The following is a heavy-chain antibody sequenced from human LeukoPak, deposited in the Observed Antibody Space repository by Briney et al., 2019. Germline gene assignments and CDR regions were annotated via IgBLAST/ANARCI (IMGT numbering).Heavy chain of an antibody. J-gene: IGHJ6*03. V-gene: IGHV3-20*04. Sequence: GGSLRLSCATSGFTFDDYGMSWVRQAPGKGLEWVSGINWNGGSTGYADSVKGRFTISRDNAKNSLYLQMNSLRAEDTALYYCAKDGAHYDFWSGYRHYYYMDVWGKGTTVTVSS. CDR3: AKDGAHYDFWSGYRHYYYMDV. CDR2: INWNGGST. D-gene: IGHD3-3*01. CDR1: GFTFDDYG.